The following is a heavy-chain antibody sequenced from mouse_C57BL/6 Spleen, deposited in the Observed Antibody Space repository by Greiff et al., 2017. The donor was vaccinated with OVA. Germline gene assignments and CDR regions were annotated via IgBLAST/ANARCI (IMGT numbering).Heavy chain of an antibody. V-gene: IGHV1-64*01. CDR3: ARNRGSSFYFDY. CDR2: IHPNSGST. D-gene: IGHD1-1*01. J-gene: IGHJ2*01. Sequence: QVQLQQPGAELVKPGASVKLSCKASGYTFTSYWMHWVKQRPGQGLEWIGMIHPNSGSTNYNEKFKSKATLTVDKSSSTAYMQLSSLTSEDSAVYYCARNRGSSFYFDYWGQGTTLTVSS. CDR1: GYTFTSYW.